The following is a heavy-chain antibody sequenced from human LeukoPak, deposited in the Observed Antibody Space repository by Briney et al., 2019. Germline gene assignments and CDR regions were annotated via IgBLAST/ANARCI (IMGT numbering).Heavy chain of an antibody. CDR3: ARASTRVVTVSITVAGTVDC. CDR2: ISSSGDTK. CDR1: GFTFSDYY. Sequence: GGSLRLSCAASGFTFSDYYTSWIRQAPGKGLECVSYISSSGDTKYCADSVKGRFTISRDNVKNSLYLQMNSLRAEDTAVYYCARASTRVVTVSITVAGTVDCWGQGTLVTVSS. V-gene: IGHV3-11*04. J-gene: IGHJ4*02. D-gene: IGHD6-19*01.